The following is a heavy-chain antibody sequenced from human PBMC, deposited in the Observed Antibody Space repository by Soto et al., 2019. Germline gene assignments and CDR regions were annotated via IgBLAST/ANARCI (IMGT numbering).Heavy chain of an antibody. CDR2: INPSGGST. CDR1: GYTFTSYY. CDR3: ARNIAARPGYYYYYGMDV. Sequence: SVKVSCKASGYTFTSYYMHWVRQAPGQGLEWMGIINPSGGSTSYAQKFQGRVTMTRDTSTSTVYMELSSLRSEDTAVYYCARNIAARPGYYYYYGMDVWGQGTKVTVSS. J-gene: IGHJ6*02. D-gene: IGHD6-6*01. V-gene: IGHV1-46*01.